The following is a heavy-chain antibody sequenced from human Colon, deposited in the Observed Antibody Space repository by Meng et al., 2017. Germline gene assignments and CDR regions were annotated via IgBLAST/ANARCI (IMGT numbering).Heavy chain of an antibody. CDR1: GFTFRSNW. J-gene: IGHJ4*02. D-gene: IGHD3-10*01. CDR2: INYDGTTT. Sequence: GSLRLSCAASGFTFRSNWMHWVRQSPGKGLVWVSRINYDGTTTTYADSVKGRFTISRDNAMNTLHLQMNSLRVEDTALYYCVRDQTISGTGPHFDSWGQGTLVTVS. V-gene: IGHV3-74*01. CDR3: VRDQTISGTGPHFDS.